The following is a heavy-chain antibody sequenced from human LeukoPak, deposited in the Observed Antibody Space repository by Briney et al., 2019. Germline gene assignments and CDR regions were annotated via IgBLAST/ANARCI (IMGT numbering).Heavy chain of an antibody. CDR1: GGSISSGSYY. Sequence: SQTLSITCTVSGGSISSGSYYCSWIRQPAGKGLEWIGRIYTSGSTNYNPSLKSRVTISVDTSKNQFSLKLSSVTAADTAVYYCATHCSGGSCYGAAGRVDDFWGQGTLVTVSS. V-gene: IGHV4-61*02. D-gene: IGHD2-15*01. J-gene: IGHJ4*02. CDR3: ATHCSGGSCYGAAGRVDDF. CDR2: IYTSGST.